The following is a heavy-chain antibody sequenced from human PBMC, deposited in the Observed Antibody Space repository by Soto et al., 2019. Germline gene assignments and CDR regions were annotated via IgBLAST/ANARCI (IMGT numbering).Heavy chain of an antibody. D-gene: IGHD2-8*01. V-gene: IGHV1-69*02. CDR1: GGTFSSYT. J-gene: IGHJ5*02. Sequence: QVQLVQSGAEVKKPGSSVKVSCKASGGTFSSYTISWVRQAPGQGLEWMGRIIPILGIANYAQKFQGRVTITADKSTSTAYMELSSLGSEDTAVYYCATVASDIVLMVYAKGQNFPSSGWFDPWGQGTLVTVAS. CDR3: ATVASDIVLMVYAKGQNFPSSGWFDP. CDR2: IIPILGIA.